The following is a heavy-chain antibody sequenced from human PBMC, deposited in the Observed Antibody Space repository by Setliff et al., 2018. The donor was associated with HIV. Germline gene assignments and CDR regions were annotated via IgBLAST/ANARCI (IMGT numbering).Heavy chain of an antibody. Sequence: PGGSLRLSCAASGFIFSSYSMNWVRQAPGKGPEWVSAITQNAVFTSYAESVRGRFTISRDSAKNSLYLQLHSLRPEDTALYYCARVDYVWGTHRYAFDIWGQGTMVTVSS. D-gene: IGHD3-16*02. CDR2: ITQNAVFT. V-gene: IGHV3-21*01. CDR3: ARVDYVWGTHRYAFDI. CDR1: GFIFSSYS. J-gene: IGHJ3*02.